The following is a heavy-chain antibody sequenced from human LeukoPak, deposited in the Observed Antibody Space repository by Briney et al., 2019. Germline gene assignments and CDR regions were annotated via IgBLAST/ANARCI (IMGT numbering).Heavy chain of an antibody. V-gene: IGHV3-21*01. D-gene: IGHD3-9*01. CDR1: GFTFSSYS. J-gene: IGHJ4*02. CDR2: ISSSSSYI. CDR3: ASSFDWLSRDDY. Sequence: KPGGSLRLSCAASGFTFSSYSMNWVRQAPGKGLEWVSSISSSSSYIYYADSVKGRFTISRDNAKNSLYLQMNSLRAEDTAVYYCASSFDWLSRDDYWGQGTLVTVSS.